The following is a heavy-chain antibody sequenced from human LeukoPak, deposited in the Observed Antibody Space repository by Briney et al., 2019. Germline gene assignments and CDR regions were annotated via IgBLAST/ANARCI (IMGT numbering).Heavy chain of an antibody. V-gene: IGHV4-39*01. D-gene: IGHD3-16*02. CDR3: ARRRQDRGNYHVIDS. Sequence: SETLSLTCTVSGGSISRRDCYWDWIRQPPGKGLEWIGTIYYTGSTASTPSLKSRVTISVDTSRNQFSLKLNSVTAADTAVSHCARRRQDRGNYHVIDSWGQGTLVTVSS. CDR1: GGSISRRDCY. CDR2: IYYTGST. J-gene: IGHJ4*02.